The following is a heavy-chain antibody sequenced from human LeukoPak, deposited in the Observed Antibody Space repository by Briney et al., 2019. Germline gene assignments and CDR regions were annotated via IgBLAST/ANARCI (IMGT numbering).Heavy chain of an antibody. D-gene: IGHD1/OR15-1a*01. V-gene: IGHV4-30-4*08. J-gene: IGHJ4*02. CDR1: GGSISSGDYY. CDR3: ARESNNEYYFDY. CDR2: IYYSGST. Sequence: PSQTLSLTCTVSGGSISSGDYYWSWIRQPPGTGLEWIGYIYYSGSTYYNPSLKSRVTISVDTSKNQFSLKLSSVTAADTAVYYCARESNNEYYFDYWGQGTLVTVSS.